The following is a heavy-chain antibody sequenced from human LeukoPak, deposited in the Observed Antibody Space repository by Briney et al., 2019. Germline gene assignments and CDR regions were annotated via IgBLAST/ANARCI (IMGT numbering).Heavy chain of an antibody. Sequence: SETLSLTCTVSGGSISSCYWSWIRQPAGKGLEWIGRIYTSGSTNYNPSLKSRVTMSVDTSKNQFSLKLSSVTAADTAVYYCARVGFWSGYYFDYWGQGTLVTVSS. V-gene: IGHV4-4*07. J-gene: IGHJ4*02. D-gene: IGHD3-3*01. CDR1: GGSISSCY. CDR3: ARVGFWSGYYFDY. CDR2: IYTSGST.